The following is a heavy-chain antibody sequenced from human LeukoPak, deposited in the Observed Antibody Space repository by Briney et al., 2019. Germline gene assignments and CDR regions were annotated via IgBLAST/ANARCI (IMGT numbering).Heavy chain of an antibody. J-gene: IGHJ4*02. D-gene: IGHD2-15*01. CDR2: IYYSGST. V-gene: IGHV4-39*01. Sequence: PSETLSLTCTVSGGSISSSSYYWGWIRQPPGKGLEWIGSIYYSGSTYYNPSLKSRVTISVETSKNQFSRKLSSVPASDTAVYYCARLEVVAAIVDYWGQGTLVTVSS. CDR3: ARLEVVAAIVDY. CDR1: GGSISSSSYY.